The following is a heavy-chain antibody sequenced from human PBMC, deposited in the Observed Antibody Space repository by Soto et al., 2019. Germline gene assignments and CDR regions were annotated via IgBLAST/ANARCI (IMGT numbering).Heavy chain of an antibody. D-gene: IGHD3-10*01. J-gene: IGHJ6*02. CDR1: GDSVSSNNAA. Sequence: SQTLSLTCVISGDSVSSNNAAWNWIRQSPSRGLEWLGRTYYRSKWYNDYAVSVKSRIDINPDTSKNQFSLQLNSVSPEDTAMYFCASSSFLRSGDLFHGLDVWGQGTTVTVSS. V-gene: IGHV6-1*01. CDR3: ASSSFLRSGDLFHGLDV. CDR2: TYYRSKWYN.